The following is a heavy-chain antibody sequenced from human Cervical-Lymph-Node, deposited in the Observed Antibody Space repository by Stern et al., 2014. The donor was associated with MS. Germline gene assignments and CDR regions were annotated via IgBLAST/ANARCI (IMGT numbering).Heavy chain of an antibody. CDR1: GFSFNSYS. V-gene: IGHV3-21*01. CDR2: ISYTSSDI. Sequence: EVQLVDSGGGLVKPGESLRLSCSASGFSFNSYSMNWVRHAPGQGPECVASISYTSSDIAYADAVRGRFTISRDNAKNSLFLQMNNLRAEDTAVYYCARHFSILTYFYGMDVWGQGTTVTVSS. CDR3: ARHFSILTYFYGMDV. J-gene: IGHJ6*02. D-gene: IGHD2/OR15-2a*01.